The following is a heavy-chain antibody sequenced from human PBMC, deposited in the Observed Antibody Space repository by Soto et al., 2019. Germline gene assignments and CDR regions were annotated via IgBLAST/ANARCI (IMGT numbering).Heavy chain of an antibody. CDR1: GGSISSSSYY. Sequence: QLQLQESGPGLVKPSETLSLTCTVSGGSISSSSYYWGWIRQPPGKGLEWIGSIYYSGSTYYNPSLKSQVTISVDTSKNQFSLKLSSVTAADTAVYYCASYDFWSGYYLSWGQGTLVTVSS. J-gene: IGHJ5*02. D-gene: IGHD3-3*01. CDR3: ASYDFWSGYYLS. CDR2: IYYSGST. V-gene: IGHV4-39*01.